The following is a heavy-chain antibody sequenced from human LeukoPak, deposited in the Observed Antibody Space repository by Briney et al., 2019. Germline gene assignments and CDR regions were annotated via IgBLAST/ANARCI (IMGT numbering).Heavy chain of an antibody. V-gene: IGHV4-30-4*01. J-gene: IGHJ4*02. CDR3: AREGFGYSSSWYGGYFDY. D-gene: IGHD6-13*01. CDR1: GGSISSGDYY. Sequence: SQTLSLTCTVSGGSISSGDYYWSWIRQRPGKGLEWIGYIYYSGSTYYNPSLKSRVTISVDTSKNQFSLKLSSVTAADTAVYYCAREGFGYSSSWYGGYFDYWGQGTLVTVSS. CDR2: IYYSGST.